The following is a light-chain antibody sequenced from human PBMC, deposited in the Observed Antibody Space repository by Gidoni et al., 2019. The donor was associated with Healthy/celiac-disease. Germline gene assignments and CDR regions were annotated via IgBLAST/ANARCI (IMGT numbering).Light chain of an antibody. CDR3: QQYGSSPWT. CDR2: GAS. Sequence: EIVLTQSPGTLSLSPGERATLSCRASQSVSSSYLAWYQQKPGQAPRLLIYGASSRPTGIPDRFSGSGSGTAFTLTISRLEPEDFAVYYCQQYGSSPWTFGQGTKVEIK. CDR1: QSVSSSY. J-gene: IGKJ1*01. V-gene: IGKV3-20*01.